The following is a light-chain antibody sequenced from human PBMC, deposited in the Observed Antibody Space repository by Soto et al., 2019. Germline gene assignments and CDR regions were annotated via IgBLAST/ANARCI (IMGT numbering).Light chain of an antibody. CDR2: GAS. CDR3: QQYGSSPT. Sequence: EIVLTQSPCTLSLSPGERATLSCRASQSVSSSYLAWYQQKPGQAPRLLIYGASIRATGIPDRFSGSGSGTDFTLTINRLEPEDFAVYYCQQYGSSPTFGPGTKVDIK. CDR1: QSVSSSY. V-gene: IGKV3-20*01. J-gene: IGKJ3*01.